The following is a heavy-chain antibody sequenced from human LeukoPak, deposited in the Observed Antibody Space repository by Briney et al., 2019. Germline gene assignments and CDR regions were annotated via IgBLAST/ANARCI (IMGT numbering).Heavy chain of an antibody. CDR3: ARGGAYGSGSFFDY. V-gene: IGHV1-2*04. CDR2: INPNSGGT. J-gene: IGHJ4*02. Sequence: ASVKVSCKASGYTFTGYYMHWVRQAPGQGLEWMGWINPNSGGTNYAQKFQGWVTMTRDTSISTAYMELSRLRSDDTAVYYCARGGAYGSGSFFDYWGQGTLVTVSS. CDR1: GYTFTGYY. D-gene: IGHD3-10*01.